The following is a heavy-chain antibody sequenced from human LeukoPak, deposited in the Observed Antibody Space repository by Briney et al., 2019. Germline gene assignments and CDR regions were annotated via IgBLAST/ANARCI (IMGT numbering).Heavy chain of an antibody. D-gene: IGHD3-22*01. CDR3: ANGGTYSSGP. CDR1: GFTFSNSW. J-gene: IGHJ5*02. Sequence: GGSLRLSCGASGFTFSNSWMSWVRQAPGKGPEWVATIKPDGSAQYYVDSVKGRFTIFRDNAKNSLFLQINSLRAEDTAVYYCANGGTYSSGPWGQGTLVTVSS. V-gene: IGHV3-7*01. CDR2: IKPDGSAQ.